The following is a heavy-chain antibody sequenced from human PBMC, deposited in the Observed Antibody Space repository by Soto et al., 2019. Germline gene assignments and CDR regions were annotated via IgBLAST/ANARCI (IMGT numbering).Heavy chain of an antibody. CDR1: GGSFSGYY. CDR2: INHSGST. J-gene: IGHJ4*02. D-gene: IGHD6-6*01. Sequence: QVQLQQWGAGLLKPSETLSLTCAVYGGSFSGYYWSWIRQPPGKGLEWIGEINHSGSTNYNPSLKSRVTISVDTSKNQFSLKLSSVTAADTAVYYCARERPLAARRRSAFDYWGQGTLVTVSS. CDR3: ARERPLAARRRSAFDY. V-gene: IGHV4-34*01.